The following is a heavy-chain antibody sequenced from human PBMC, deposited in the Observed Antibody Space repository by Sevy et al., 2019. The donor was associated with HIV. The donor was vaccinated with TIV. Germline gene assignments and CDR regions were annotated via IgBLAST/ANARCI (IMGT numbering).Heavy chain of an antibody. CDR3: ARVPTYHYGSATYFDY. D-gene: IGHD3-10*01. CDR1: GYIFNNSG. J-gene: IGHJ4*02. CDR2: IGVYNGNL. Sequence: ASVKVSCKTSGYIFNNSGITWVRQAPGQGLEWMGWIGVYNGNLKYAQKFQGRVTMTTDTSTSTAYMELTSLRSDDTGVYYCARVPTYHYGSATYFDYWGQGTLVTVSS. V-gene: IGHV1-18*01.